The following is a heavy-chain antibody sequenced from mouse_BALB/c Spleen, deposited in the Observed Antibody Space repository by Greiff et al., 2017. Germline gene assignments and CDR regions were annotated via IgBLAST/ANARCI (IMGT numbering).Heavy chain of an antibody. Sequence: VKLQESGAELMKPGASVKISCKATGYTFSSYWIEWVKQRPGHGLEWIGEILPGSGSTNYNEKFKGKATFTADTSSNTAYMQLSSLTSEDSAVYYCARLGDYDVGLAYWGQGTLVTVSA. CDR2: ILPGSGST. CDR1: GYTFSSYW. V-gene: IGHV1-9*01. D-gene: IGHD2-4*01. J-gene: IGHJ3*01. CDR3: ARLGDYDVGLAY.